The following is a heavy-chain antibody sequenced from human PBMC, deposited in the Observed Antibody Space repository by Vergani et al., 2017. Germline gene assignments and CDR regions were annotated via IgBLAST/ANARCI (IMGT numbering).Heavy chain of an antibody. J-gene: IGHJ4*02. CDR1: GGSFSGYY. V-gene: IGHV4-34*01. D-gene: IGHD3-10*01. CDR2: INHSGST. CDR3: ASGSWFGELLPLPFDY. Sequence: QVQLQQWGAGLLKPSETLSLTCAVYGGSFSGYYWSWIRQPPGKGLEWIGEINHSGSTNYNPSLKSRVTISVDTSKNQFSLKLSSVTAADTAVYYCASGSWFGELLPLPFDYWGQGTLVTVSS.